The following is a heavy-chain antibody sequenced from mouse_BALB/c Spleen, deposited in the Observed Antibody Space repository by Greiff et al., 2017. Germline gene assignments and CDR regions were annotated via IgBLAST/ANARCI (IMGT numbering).Heavy chain of an antibody. D-gene: IGHD3-1*01. CDR2: ISYSGST. CDR1: GDSITSGY. V-gene: IGHV3-8*02. J-gene: IGHJ3*01. Sequence: EVMLVESGPSLVKPSQTLSLTCSVTGDSITSGYWNWIRKFPGNKLEYMGYISYSGSTYYNPSLKSRISITRDTSKNQYYLQLNSVTTEDTATYYCARGGPHLGLFAYWGQGTLVTVSA. CDR3: ARGGPHLGLFAY.